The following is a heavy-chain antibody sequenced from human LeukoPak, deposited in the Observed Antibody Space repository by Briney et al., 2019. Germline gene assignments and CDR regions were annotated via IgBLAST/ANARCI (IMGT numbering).Heavy chain of an antibody. Sequence: GGSLRLSCAASGFTFSSYAMHWVRQAPGKGLEWVAVISYDGSNKYNADSVKGRFTISRDNSKNTLYLQMNSLRAEDTAVYYCAKDLSPLYYYYGMDVWGQGTTVTVSS. J-gene: IGHJ6*02. CDR2: ISYDGSNK. CDR3: AKDLSPLYYYYGMDV. CDR1: GFTFSSYA. V-gene: IGHV3-30-3*01.